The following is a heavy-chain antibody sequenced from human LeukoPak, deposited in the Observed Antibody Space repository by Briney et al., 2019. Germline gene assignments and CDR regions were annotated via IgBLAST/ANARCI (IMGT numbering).Heavy chain of an antibody. J-gene: IGHJ4*02. D-gene: IGHD6-6*01. CDR1: GFTFRIYS. CDR3: VKNRQSSSSDFDY. V-gene: IGHV3-21*06. CDR2: MSSSSSFI. Sequence: GGSPRLSCVASGFTFRIYSMNWVRQAPGKGLEWVASMSSSSSFITYADSIKGRFTISRDNAKNSLYLQMNSLRAEDTAVYYCVKNRQSSSSDFDYWGQGTLVTVSS.